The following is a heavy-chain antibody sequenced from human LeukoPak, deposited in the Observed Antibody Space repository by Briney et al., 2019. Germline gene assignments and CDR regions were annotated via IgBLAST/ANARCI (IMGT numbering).Heavy chain of an antibody. Sequence: SQTLSLTCAISGDSVSRNSAAWNWIRQSPSRGLEWLGRPYYRSKWYYDYAVSVKSRITINPDTSKSQFSLQLNSVTPEDTAVYYCARGKYSSGWYYLDYWGRGTLVTVSS. D-gene: IGHD6-19*01. CDR3: ARGKYSSGWYYLDY. CDR1: GDSVSRNSAA. V-gene: IGHV6-1*01. CDR2: PYYRSKWYY. J-gene: IGHJ4*02.